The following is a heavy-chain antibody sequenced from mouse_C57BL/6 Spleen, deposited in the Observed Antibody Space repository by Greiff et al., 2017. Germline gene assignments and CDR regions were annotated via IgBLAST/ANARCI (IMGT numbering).Heavy chain of an antibody. D-gene: IGHD1-1*01. CDR1: GYTFTDYE. Sequence: VKLQESGAELVRPGASVTLSCKASGYTFTDYEMHWVKQTPVHGLEWIGAIDPETGGTAYNQKFKGKAILTADKSSSTAYMELRSLTSEDSAVYYCTSYYAWAYWGQGTLVTVSA. V-gene: IGHV1-15*01. J-gene: IGHJ3*01. CDR2: IDPETGGT. CDR3: TSYYAWAY.